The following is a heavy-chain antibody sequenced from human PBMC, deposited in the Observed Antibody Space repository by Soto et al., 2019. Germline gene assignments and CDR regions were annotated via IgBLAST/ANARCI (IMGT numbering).Heavy chain of an antibody. Sequence: QITLKESGPTLVKPTQTLTLTCTASGLSFGTSGVGVGWIRQPPGKALERLALIYWNDDQRYSPSINSSLTITKDTPKNPVILTMTNVDPVDTATYYCASMTTVATAAFDIWGQGIMVTVPS. D-gene: IGHD4-17*01. CDR3: ASMTTVATAAFDI. CDR2: IYWNDDQ. CDR1: GLSFGTSGVG. V-gene: IGHV2-5*01. J-gene: IGHJ3*02.